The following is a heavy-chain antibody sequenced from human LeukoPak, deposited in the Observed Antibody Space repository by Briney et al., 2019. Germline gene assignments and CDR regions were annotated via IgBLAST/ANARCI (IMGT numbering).Heavy chain of an antibody. J-gene: IGHJ5*02. D-gene: IGHD3-9*01. Sequence: GGSLRLSCAASGFTFRAYEMNWVRQAPGKGPEWISYITSTGSNRYYADSVKGRFTISRDNPSNSLFLHMNNLRAEDTAVYYCAREVYDILTGYWFDPWGQGTLVTVSS. CDR2: ITSTGSNR. CDR3: AREVYDILTGYWFDP. V-gene: IGHV3-48*03. CDR1: GFTFRAYE.